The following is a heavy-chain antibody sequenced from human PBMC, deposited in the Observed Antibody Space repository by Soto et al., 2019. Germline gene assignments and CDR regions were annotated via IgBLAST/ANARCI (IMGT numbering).Heavy chain of an antibody. CDR2: IYHSGST. CDR3: ARENNVLPGGYFDY. Sequence: QLQLQESGSGLVKPSQTLSLTCAVSGGSISSGGYSWSWIRQPPGKGLEWIGYIYHSGSTYYNPALKSRVTISVDRPKNQFSLKLSSVTAAYTAVYYCARENNVLPGGYFDYWGQGTLVTVSS. CDR1: GGSISSGGYS. V-gene: IGHV4-30-2*01. D-gene: IGHD3-10*01. J-gene: IGHJ4*02.